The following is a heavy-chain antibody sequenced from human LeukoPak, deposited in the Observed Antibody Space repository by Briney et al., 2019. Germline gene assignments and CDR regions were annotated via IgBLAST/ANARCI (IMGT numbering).Heavy chain of an antibody. J-gene: IGHJ4*02. Sequence: SETLSLTCTVSSYSISSGYYWGWIRPPPVKGLEWIGSIYHTESTYYNPSLKSRVTISVDTSKNQFSLDVNSVTAADTAIYYCARMSAAGSYFDFWGQGTLVTVSS. V-gene: IGHV4-38-2*02. D-gene: IGHD3-10*01. CDR3: ARMSAAGSYFDF. CDR1: SYSISSGYY. CDR2: IYHTEST.